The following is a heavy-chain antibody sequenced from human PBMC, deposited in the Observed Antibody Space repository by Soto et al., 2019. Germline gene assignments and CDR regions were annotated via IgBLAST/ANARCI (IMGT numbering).Heavy chain of an antibody. CDR1: GYTFTSYA. J-gene: IGHJ3*02. Sequence: ASVKVSCKASGYTFTSYAMHWVRQAPGQRLEWMGWINAGNGNTKYSQKFQGRVTITRDTSASTAYMELSSLRSEDTAVYYCARSAGYCTNGVCYGSNAFDIWGQGTMVTVSS. CDR3: ARSAGYCTNGVCYGSNAFDI. D-gene: IGHD2-8*01. CDR2: INAGNGNT. V-gene: IGHV1-3*01.